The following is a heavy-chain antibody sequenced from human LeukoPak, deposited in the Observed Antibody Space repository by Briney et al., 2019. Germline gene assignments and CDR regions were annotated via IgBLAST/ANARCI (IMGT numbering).Heavy chain of an antibody. D-gene: IGHD2-2*01. CDR3: TRDSALGYCSSTSCYLIDY. V-gene: IGHV1-18*01. Sequence: ASVKVSCKASGYTFTSYGISWVRQAPGQGLEWMGWISAYNGNTNYAQKLQGRVTMTTDTSTSTAYMELRSLRSDGTAVYYCTRDSALGYCSSTSCYLIDYWGQRTLVTVSS. CDR2: ISAYNGNT. J-gene: IGHJ4*02. CDR1: GYTFTSYG.